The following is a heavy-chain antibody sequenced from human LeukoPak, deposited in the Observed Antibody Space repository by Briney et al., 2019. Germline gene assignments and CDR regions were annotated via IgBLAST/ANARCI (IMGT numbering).Heavy chain of an antibody. CDR2: IVVGSGNT. CDR3: ATNVAATGYYYGMDV. Sequence: SVKVSCTASGFTFTSSAMQWVRQARGQRLEWIGWIVVGSGNTNYAQKFQERVTITRDMSTSTAYMELSSLRAEDTAVYYCATNVAATGYYYGMDVWGQGTTVTVSS. V-gene: IGHV1-58*02. CDR1: GFTFTSSA. J-gene: IGHJ6*02. D-gene: IGHD2-15*01.